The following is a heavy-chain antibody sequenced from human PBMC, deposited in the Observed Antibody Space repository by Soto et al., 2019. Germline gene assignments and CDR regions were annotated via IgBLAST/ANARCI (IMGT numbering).Heavy chain of an antibody. V-gene: IGHV1-69*01. CDR3: ATQRNVGSSLIPLAYYVYGGMDV. Sequence: QVQLVQSGAEVKKTGSSVKVSCKASGGTFSSYAISWVRQAPGQGLEWMGGIIPIFGTANYAQKFQGRVTSTADGSASTAYIELSSLKSDDTAVCYCATQRNVGSSLIPLAYYVYGGMDVWGQGTTVTVS. D-gene: IGHD3-3*01. CDR2: IIPIFGTA. CDR1: GGTFSSYA. J-gene: IGHJ6*02.